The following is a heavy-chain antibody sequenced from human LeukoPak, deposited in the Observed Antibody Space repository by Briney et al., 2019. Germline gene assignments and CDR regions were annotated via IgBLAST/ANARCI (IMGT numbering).Heavy chain of an antibody. V-gene: IGHV3-21*01. CDR1: GFTFTSYV. Sequence: GGSLRLSCAASGFTFTSYVMTWVRQAPGKGLEWVSSISSSSSYIYYADSVKGRFTISRDNAKNSLYLQMNSLRAEDTAVYYCARVVAGYYFDYWGQGTLVTVSS. J-gene: IGHJ4*02. CDR3: ARVVAGYYFDY. CDR2: ISSSSSYI. D-gene: IGHD6-19*01.